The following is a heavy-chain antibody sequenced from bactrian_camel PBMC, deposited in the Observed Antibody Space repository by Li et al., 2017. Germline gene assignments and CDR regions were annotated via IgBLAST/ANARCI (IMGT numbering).Heavy chain of an antibody. CDR1: RDTDNVYC. Sequence: VQLVESGGGSVQAGGSLTLSCVASRDTDNVYCMGWFRQAPGKEREAVAAIDGEGDTTYADSVKGRFTISKDVTKDTVYLQMNDLKPEDTAMYYCATDRQGLNRGQGTQVTVS. V-gene: IGHV3S53*01. CDR3: ATDRQGLN. CDR2: IDGEGDT. J-gene: IGHJ4*01.